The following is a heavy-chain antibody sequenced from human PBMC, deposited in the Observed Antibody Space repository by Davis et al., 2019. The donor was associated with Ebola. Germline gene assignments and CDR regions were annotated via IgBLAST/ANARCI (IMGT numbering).Heavy chain of an antibody. CDR1: GYTFTGYY. Sequence: ASVKVSCKASGYTFTGYYMHWVRQAPGQGLEWMGLMNPNSGDTNYAQNFQGRVTMTRDTSISTAYMELSRLRSDDTAVYYCARAEGGYYYMDVWGKGTTVTVSS. V-gene: IGHV1-2*02. D-gene: IGHD2-15*01. CDR3: ARAEGGYYYMDV. J-gene: IGHJ6*03. CDR2: MNPNSGDT.